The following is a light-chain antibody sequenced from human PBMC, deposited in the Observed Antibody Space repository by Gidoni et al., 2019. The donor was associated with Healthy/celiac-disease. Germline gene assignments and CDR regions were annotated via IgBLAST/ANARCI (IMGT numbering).Light chain of an antibody. CDR1: QTVSSY. CDR3: QQRSNWPPSWT. J-gene: IGKJ1*01. CDR2: DAS. V-gene: IGKV3-11*01. Sequence: ESVLTQSPATLSVSPAERATLSCRASQTVSSYLAWYQQKPGQAPRLLIYDASNRATGIPARFSGRGSVTDFTLTISRLDAEDFAVYYCQQRSNWPPSWTFGQGTKVEIK.